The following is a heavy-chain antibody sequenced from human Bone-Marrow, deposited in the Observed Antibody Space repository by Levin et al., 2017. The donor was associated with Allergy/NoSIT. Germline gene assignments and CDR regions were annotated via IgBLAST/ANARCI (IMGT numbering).Heavy chain of an antibody. CDR1: GFSFRTYH. J-gene: IGHJ4*02. CDR2: ISYDGSKK. D-gene: IGHD1-26*01. CDR3: AKDGGRYFDY. V-gene: IGHV3-30*18. Sequence: GESLKISCAASGFSFRTYHMHWVRQAPGKGLEWVAQISYDGSKKYYGDSVKGRFTISRDNSKNTLYLQMNSLRAEDTAVYYCAKDGGRYFDYWGQGTLVTVSS.